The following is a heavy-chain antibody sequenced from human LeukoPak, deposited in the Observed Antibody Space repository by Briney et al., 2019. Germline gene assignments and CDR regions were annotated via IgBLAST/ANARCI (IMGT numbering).Heavy chain of an antibody. CDR1: GYSISSGYY. D-gene: IGHD3-3*01. J-gene: IGHJ6*03. V-gene: IGHV4-38-2*02. Sequence: PSETLSLTCTVSGYSISSGYYWGWIRQPPGKGLEWIGSIYHSGSTYYNPSLKSRVTISVDTSKNQFSLKLSSVAAADTAVYYCATVPPYNFWSGYFGGLHYYYYYMDGWGKGATVTVSS. CDR3: ATVPPYNFWSGYFGGLHYYYYYMDG. CDR2: IYHSGST.